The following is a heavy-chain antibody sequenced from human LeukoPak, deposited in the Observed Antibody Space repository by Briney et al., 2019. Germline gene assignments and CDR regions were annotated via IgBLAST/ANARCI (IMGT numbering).Heavy chain of an antibody. CDR1: GASLSGYY. J-gene: IGHJ4*02. CDR2: ISHSGST. CDR3: ARNGLGSGSYWFY. D-gene: IGHD3-10*01. Sequence: SETLSLTCEVSGASLSGYYWSWIRQAPGKGLEWIGEISHSGSTNYNPSLKSRVTISAHTSKNQFSLKLSSVIGADTAVYFCARNGLGSGSYWFYWGQGTLVTVSA. V-gene: IGHV4-34*01.